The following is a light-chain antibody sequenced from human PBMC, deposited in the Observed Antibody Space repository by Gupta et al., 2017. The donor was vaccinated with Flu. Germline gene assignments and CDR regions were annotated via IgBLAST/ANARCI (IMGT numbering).Light chain of an antibody. CDR3: CSYAGTYTVL. CDR1: SSDVGGYNY. Sequence: QSVLTQPRSVSGSPGQSGTIPCTGTSSDVGGYNYVYWYQQNPGKAPILMIYDVSKRPSGVPDRFSGSEAGNTASLTISGLQAEDEADYFCCSYAGTYTVLFGGGTKLTVL. CDR2: DVS. V-gene: IGLV2-11*01. J-gene: IGLJ2*01.